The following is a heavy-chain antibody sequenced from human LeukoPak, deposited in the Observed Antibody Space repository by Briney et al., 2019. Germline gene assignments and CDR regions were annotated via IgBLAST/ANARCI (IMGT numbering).Heavy chain of an antibody. CDR3: ARGRTVAHYFDY. Sequence: GGSLRLSCAASGFTFSSYWMHWVRQAPGKGLVWVSRINSDGSSTSYADSVKGRFTTSRDNAKNTLYLQMNSLRAEDTAVYYCARGRTVAHYFDYWGQGTLVTVSS. J-gene: IGHJ4*02. CDR2: INSDGSST. CDR1: GFTFSSYW. V-gene: IGHV3-74*01. D-gene: IGHD4-23*01.